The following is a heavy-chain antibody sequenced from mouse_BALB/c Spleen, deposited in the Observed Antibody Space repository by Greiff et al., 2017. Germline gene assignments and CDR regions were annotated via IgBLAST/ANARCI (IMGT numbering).Heavy chain of an antibody. Sequence: EVMLVESGGGLVKPGGSLKLSCAASGFTFSSYAMSWVRQSPEKRLEWVAEISSGGSYTYYPDTVTGRFTISRDNAKNTLYLEMSSLRSEDTAMYYCARGYYGYNYAMDYWGQGTSVTVSS. V-gene: IGHV5-9-4*01. CDR1: GFTFSSYA. CDR3: ARGYYGYNYAMDY. CDR2: ISSGGSYT. J-gene: IGHJ4*01. D-gene: IGHD1-2*01.